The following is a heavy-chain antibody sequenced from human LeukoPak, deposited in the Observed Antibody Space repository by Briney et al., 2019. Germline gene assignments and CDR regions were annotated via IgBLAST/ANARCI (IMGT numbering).Heavy chain of an antibody. CDR3: AKDRATMVRGVIVYYYYGMDV. V-gene: IGHV3-30*18. D-gene: IGHD3-10*01. CDR1: GFTFSSYG. J-gene: IGHJ6*02. Sequence: GGSLRLSCAASGFTFSSYGMHWVRQAPGKGLEWVAVISYDGGNKYYADSVKGRFTISRDNSKNTLYLQMNSLRAEDTAVYYCAKDRATMVRGVIVYYYYGMDVWGQGTTVTVSS. CDR2: ISYDGGNK.